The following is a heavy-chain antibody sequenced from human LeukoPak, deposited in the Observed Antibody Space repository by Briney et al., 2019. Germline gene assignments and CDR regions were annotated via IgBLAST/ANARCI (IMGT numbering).Heavy chain of an antibody. V-gene: IGHV4-34*01. J-gene: IGHJ2*01. CDR2: INHSGST. CDR1: GGSFSGYY. CDR3: ARAVQDL. Sequence: SETLSLTCAVYGGSFSGYYWSWIRQPPGKGLEWIGEINHSGSTNYNPSLKSRATISVDTSKNQFSLKLSSVTAADTAVYYCARAVQDLWGRGTLVTVSS.